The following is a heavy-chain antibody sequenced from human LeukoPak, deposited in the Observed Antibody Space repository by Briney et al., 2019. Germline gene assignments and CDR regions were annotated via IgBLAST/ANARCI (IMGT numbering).Heavy chain of an antibody. V-gene: IGHV1-69*13. CDR2: IIPIFGTA. D-gene: IGHD6-13*01. Sequence: GASVKVSCKVSGGTFSSYAISWVRQAPGQGLEWMGGIIPIFGTANYAQKFQGRVTITADESTSTAYMELSSLRSEDTAVYYCAQAAAGSIPFDYWGQGTLVTVSS. J-gene: IGHJ4*02. CDR3: AQAAAGSIPFDY. CDR1: GGTFSSYA.